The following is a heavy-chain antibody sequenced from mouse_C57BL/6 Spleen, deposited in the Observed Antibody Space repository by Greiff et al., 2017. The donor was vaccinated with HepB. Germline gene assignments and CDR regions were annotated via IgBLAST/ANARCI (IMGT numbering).Heavy chain of an antibody. D-gene: IGHD1-1*01. CDR3: ARDYYGTYYFDY. J-gene: IGHJ2*01. V-gene: IGHV3-6*01. CDR1: GYSITSGYY. Sequence: EVKLQESGPGLVKPSQSLSLTCSVTGYSITSGYYWNWIRQFPGNKLEWMGYISYDGSNNYNPSLKNRISITRDTSKNQFFLKLNSVTTEDTVTYYCARDYYGTYYFDYWGQGTTLTVSS. CDR2: ISYDGSN.